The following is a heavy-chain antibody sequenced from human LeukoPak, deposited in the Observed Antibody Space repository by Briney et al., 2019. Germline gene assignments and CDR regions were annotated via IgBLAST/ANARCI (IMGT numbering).Heavy chain of an antibody. CDR1: GYTSTSND. CDR3: ARGRGYNTGPVFDY. J-gene: IGHJ4*02. Sequence: ASVKVSCKASGYTSTSNDINWVRQATGQGLEWMGWMNPNSGNAGYAQNFQGRVTMTRNTSITTAYMELRSLRSEDTAVYYCARGRGYNTGPVFDYWGQGILVTVSS. D-gene: IGHD3-10*01. CDR2: MNPNSGNA. V-gene: IGHV1-8*01.